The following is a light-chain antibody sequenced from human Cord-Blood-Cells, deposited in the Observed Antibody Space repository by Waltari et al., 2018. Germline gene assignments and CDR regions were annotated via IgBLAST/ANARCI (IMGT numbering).Light chain of an antibody. Sequence: DIVLTQSLGPVPLSPAESAALSCRASPSVSRSYLAWYQQKPGQAPRLLIYAASSTATGIPDRFSGSGSATDFTLTISRLETEDFAVYYWQQDGSYSFGQGTKLEIK. CDR1: PSVSRSY. CDR3: QQDGSYS. CDR2: AAS. V-gene: IGKV3-20*01. J-gene: IGKJ2*03.